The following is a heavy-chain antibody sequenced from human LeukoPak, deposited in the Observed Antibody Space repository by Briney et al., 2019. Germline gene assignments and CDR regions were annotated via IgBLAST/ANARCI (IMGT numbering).Heavy chain of an antibody. CDR1: GGSFSNYY. Sequence: SETLSLTCAVSGGSFSNYYWSWIRQPPGKGLEWIGEIHPYGFTNFNPSLKSRISISVDTSKNQFYLKLTSVTAADTAVYYCSRGSDESKTGDSWGQGSLVTVSS. D-gene: IGHD3-9*01. J-gene: IGHJ4*02. CDR2: IHPYGFT. V-gene: IGHV4-34*01. CDR3: SRGSDESKTGDS.